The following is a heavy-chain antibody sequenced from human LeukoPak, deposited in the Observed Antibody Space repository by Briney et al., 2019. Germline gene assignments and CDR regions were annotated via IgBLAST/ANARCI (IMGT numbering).Heavy chain of an antibody. CDR1: GFTFSSYH. D-gene: IGHD5-12*01. CDR3: AKRAYSDSDLRAFDI. V-gene: IGHV3-21*01. CDR2: ISSSSDYI. J-gene: IGHJ3*02. Sequence: PGGSLRLSCAASGFTFSSYHMDRVRQAPGKGLEWVSFISSSSDYISYADSVKGRFTISRDNAKNSLYLQMNSLRAEDTAVYYCAKRAYSDSDLRAFDIWGQGTMVTISS.